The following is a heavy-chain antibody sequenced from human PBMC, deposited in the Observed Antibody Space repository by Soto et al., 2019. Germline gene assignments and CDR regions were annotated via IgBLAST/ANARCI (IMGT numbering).Heavy chain of an antibody. CDR1: GGSISSGGYY. Sequence: SETLSLTCTVSGGSISSGGYYWSWIRQHPGKGLEWIGYIYYSGSTYYNPSLKSRVTISVDTSKNQFSLKLSSVTAADTAVYYCARGGDIVATIGLFPSYYLDYWGQGTLVTVSS. CDR3: ARGGDIVATIGLFPSYYLDY. J-gene: IGHJ4*02. V-gene: IGHV4-31*03. CDR2: IYYSGST. D-gene: IGHD5-12*01.